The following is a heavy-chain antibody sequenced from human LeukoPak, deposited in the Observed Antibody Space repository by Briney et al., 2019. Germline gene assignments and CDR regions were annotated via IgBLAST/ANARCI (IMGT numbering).Heavy chain of an antibody. CDR1: GYTFTGYY. CDR2: INPNSGGT. Sequence: ASVKVSCKASGYTFTGYYTHWLRQAPGQGLEWMGWINPNSGGTNYAQKFQGRVTMTRDTSISTAYMELSRLRSDDTAVYYCARSSVTTVTRVDYWGQGTLVTVSS. J-gene: IGHJ4*02. D-gene: IGHD4-17*01. V-gene: IGHV1-2*02. CDR3: ARSSVTTVTRVDY.